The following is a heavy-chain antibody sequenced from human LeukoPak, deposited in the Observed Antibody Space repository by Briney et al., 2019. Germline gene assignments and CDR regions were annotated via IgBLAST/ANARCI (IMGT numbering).Heavy chain of an antibody. CDR3: ARKSYGYYYGMDV. V-gene: IGHV3-66*01. CDR1: GFTVSSNY. J-gene: IGHJ6*02. D-gene: IGHD5-18*01. CDR2: IYSGGST. Sequence: PGGSLRLSCAASGFTVSSNYMSWVRQAPGKGLEWVSVIYSGGSTYYADSVKGRFTISRDNSKNTLYLQMNSLRAEDTAVYYCARKSYGYYYGMDVWGQGTTVTVSS.